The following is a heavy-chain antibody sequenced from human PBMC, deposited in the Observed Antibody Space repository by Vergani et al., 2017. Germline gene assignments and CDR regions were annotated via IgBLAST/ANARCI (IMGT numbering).Heavy chain of an antibody. CDR2: ISYDGSNK. CDR3: AKDTWSSGYLTGMDV. J-gene: IGHJ6*02. D-gene: IGHD3-22*01. Sequence: QVQLVESGGGVVQPGRSLRLSCAASGFTFSSYGMHWVRQAPGKGLEWVAVISYDGSNKYYADSVKGRFTISRDNSKNTLYLQMNSLRAEDTAVYYCAKDTWSSGYLTGMDVWGQGTTVAVSS. V-gene: IGHV3-30*18. CDR1: GFTFSSYG.